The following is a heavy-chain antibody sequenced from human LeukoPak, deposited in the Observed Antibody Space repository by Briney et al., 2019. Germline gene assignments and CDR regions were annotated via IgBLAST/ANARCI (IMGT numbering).Heavy chain of an antibody. CDR2: IGFDGTNK. Sequence: GGSLRLSCAASGFTFSTYGMHWVRQAPGKGLEWVAFIGFDGTNKYYADSVKGRFAISRDSSKNTLYLQMNSLRAEDTAVYYCAKGYCSGSCYNGLDYWGQGTLVTVSS. CDR3: AKGYCSGSCYNGLDY. V-gene: IGHV3-30*02. CDR1: GFTFSTYG. D-gene: IGHD2-15*01. J-gene: IGHJ4*02.